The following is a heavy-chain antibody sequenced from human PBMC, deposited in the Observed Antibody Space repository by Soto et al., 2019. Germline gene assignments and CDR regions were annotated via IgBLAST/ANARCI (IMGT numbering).Heavy chain of an antibody. CDR3: AREMYTTRFDF. Sequence: SETLSLTCSVSGVSISNGGYYWNWIRQHPGKGLEWIGYIDDTGATYYNPSLRSRVSMSVDTSRHQFSLRLTSVTAADTAIYYCAREMYTTRFDFWVPGTRVTVSS. V-gene: IGHV4-31*03. J-gene: IGHJ4*02. CDR1: GVSISNGGYY. D-gene: IGHD1-1*01. CDR2: IDDTGAT.